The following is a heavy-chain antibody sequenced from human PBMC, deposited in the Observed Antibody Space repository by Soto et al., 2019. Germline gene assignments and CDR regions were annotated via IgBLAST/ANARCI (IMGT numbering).Heavy chain of an antibody. CDR2: IYYSGST. CDR3: ARYPLHNWNYGRGYFDL. D-gene: IGHD1-7*01. CDR1: GGSISSYY. Sequence: QVQLQESGPGLVKPSETLSLTCTVSGGSISSYYWSWIRQPPGKGLEWIGYIYYSGSTNYNPSLKSRVTISVDTSKNQFSLKLSSVTAADTAVYYCARYPLHNWNYGRGYFDLWGRGTLVTVSS. V-gene: IGHV4-59*01. J-gene: IGHJ2*01.